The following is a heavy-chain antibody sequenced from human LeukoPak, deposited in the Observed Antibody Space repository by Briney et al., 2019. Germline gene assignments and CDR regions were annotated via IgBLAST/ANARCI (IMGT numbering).Heavy chain of an antibody. Sequence: GESLKISCEGSGYSFTTYWISWVRQMPGKGREWMGIIYPGDSDTRYSPSFEGQVTLAADKSISTAYLQWNSLKASDTAMYYCTRRSCSGGRCYDYSGQGTLVTVSS. CDR2: IYPGDSDT. D-gene: IGHD2-15*01. J-gene: IGHJ4*02. CDR1: GYSFTTYW. CDR3: TRRSCSGGRCYDY. V-gene: IGHV5-51*01.